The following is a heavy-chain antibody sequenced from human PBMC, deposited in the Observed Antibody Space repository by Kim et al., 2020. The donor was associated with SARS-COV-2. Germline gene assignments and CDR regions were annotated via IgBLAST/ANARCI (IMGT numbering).Heavy chain of an antibody. Sequence: SETLSLTCTVSGGSISSSSYYWGWIRQPPGKGLEWIGSIYYSGSTYYNPSLKSRVTISVDTSKNQFSLKLSSVTAADTAVYYCAREPYSGIAVAGHFDWFDPWGQGTLVTVSS. CDR3: AREPYSGIAVAGHFDWFDP. J-gene: IGHJ5*02. V-gene: IGHV4-39*01. CDR2: IYYSGST. CDR1: GGSISSSSYY. D-gene: IGHD6-19*01.